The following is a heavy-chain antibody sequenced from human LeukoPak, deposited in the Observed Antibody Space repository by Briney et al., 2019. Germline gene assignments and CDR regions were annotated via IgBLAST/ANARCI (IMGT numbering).Heavy chain of an antibody. CDR2: INTDGSST. CDR1: GFTFSSYW. V-gene: IGHV3-74*01. Sequence: PGGSLRLSCAASGFTFSSYWMHWVRQAPGKGLVWVSRINTDGSSTSYADSVKGRFTISRDNAKNTLYLQMNSLRAEDTAVYSCTTSRHDSSSFLSDYWGQGTLVTVSS. D-gene: IGHD6-6*01. J-gene: IGHJ4*02. CDR3: TTSRHDSSSFLSDY.